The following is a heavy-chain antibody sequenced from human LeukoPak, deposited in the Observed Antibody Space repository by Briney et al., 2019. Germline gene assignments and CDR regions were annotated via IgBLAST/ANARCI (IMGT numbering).Heavy chain of an antibody. CDR2: IYYSGST. J-gene: IGHJ6*03. V-gene: IGHV4-59*01. Sequence: SETLSLTCTVSGGSISSYYWSWIRQPPGKGLEWIGYIYYSGSTNYNPSLKSRVTISADTSKNQFSLKLSSVTAADTAVYYCARGVRYYYYYMDVWGKGTTVTVSS. CDR1: GGSISSYY. CDR3: ARGVRYYYYYMDV.